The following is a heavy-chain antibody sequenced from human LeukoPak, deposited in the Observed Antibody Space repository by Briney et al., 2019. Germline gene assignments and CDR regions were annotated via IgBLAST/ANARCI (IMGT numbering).Heavy chain of an antibody. D-gene: IGHD2-15*01. V-gene: IGHV3-48*03. CDR3: ARVPLHGSDFDY. CDR1: GFTYSSYE. Sequence: GGSLRLSCAASGFTYSSYEMNWVRQAPGKGLEWVSYISSSGSTIYYADSVKGRFTISRDNAKNSLYLQMDSLRAGDTAVYYCARVPLHGSDFDYGGQGTLVTVSS. J-gene: IGHJ4*02. CDR2: ISSSGSTI.